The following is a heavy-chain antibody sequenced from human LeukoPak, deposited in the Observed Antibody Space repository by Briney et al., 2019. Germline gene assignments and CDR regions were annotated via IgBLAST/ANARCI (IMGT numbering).Heavy chain of an antibody. CDR2: FDPEDGET. Sequence: GASVKVSCKVSGYTLTELSMHWVRQAPGKGLEWMGGFDPEDGETIYAQKFQGRVTMTEDTSTDTAYMELSSLRADDTAIYYCARAPRMMDSVWGNYRTQADFDYWGQGTLVTVSS. D-gene: IGHD3-16*02. CDR1: GYTLTELS. V-gene: IGHV1-24*01. CDR3: ARAPRMMDSVWGNYRTQADFDY. J-gene: IGHJ4*02.